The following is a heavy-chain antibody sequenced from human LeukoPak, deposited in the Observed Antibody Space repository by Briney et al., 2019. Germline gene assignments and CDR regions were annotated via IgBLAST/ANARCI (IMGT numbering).Heavy chain of an antibody. CDR2: IRSKAHSYAT. CDR1: GFTFSGSA. J-gene: IGHJ4*02. V-gene: IGHV3-73*01. CDR3: TRHDPFGSGSYGH. Sequence: GGSLRLSCAASGFTFSGSAMHWVRQASGKGLEWVGRIRSKAHSYATAYAASVKGRFTISRDDSKNTAYLQMNSLKTEDTAVYYCTRHDPFGSGSYGHWGQGTLVTVSS. D-gene: IGHD3-10*01.